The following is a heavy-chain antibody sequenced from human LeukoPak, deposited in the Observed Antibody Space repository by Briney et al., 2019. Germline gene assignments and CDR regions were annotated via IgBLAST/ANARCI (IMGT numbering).Heavy chain of an antibody. CDR3: ARDCSGGSCPTGGHDVFDM. V-gene: IGHV4-39*02. J-gene: IGHJ3*02. D-gene: IGHD2-15*01. CDR2: IYYGGST. Sequence: SETLSLTCTVSGGSISSSSYYWGWIRQPPGKGLEWIGSIYYGGSTYYNPSLKSRVTISVDTSKNQFSLKLSSVTAADTAVYYCARDCSGGSCPTGGHDVFDMWGQGTIVTVSS. CDR1: GGSISSSSYY.